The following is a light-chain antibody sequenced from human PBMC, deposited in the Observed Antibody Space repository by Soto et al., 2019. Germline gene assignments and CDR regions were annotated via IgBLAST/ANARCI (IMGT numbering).Light chain of an antibody. V-gene: IGKV1-33*01. Sequence: DIQMTQSPSSLSASVGDRVTITCQASQVIKNYLNWYQQKPGKAPKLLIYDASNLETGVPSKFSGSRSGTDFTFTISSLQPEDIATYYCQQYDNLPITFGQGTRLEI. CDR2: DAS. J-gene: IGKJ5*01. CDR1: QVIKNY. CDR3: QQYDNLPIT.